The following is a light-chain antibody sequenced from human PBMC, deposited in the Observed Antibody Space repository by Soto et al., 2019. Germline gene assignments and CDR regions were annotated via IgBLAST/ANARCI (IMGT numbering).Light chain of an antibody. J-gene: IGLJ3*02. V-gene: IGLV1-44*01. CDR3: AAWDDSLKGMV. CDR2: KNN. Sequence: QSALTQPPSASGTPGQRGAISCSGSSSNIGSNAVNWYQQLPGAAPKLLIYKNNLRPPGVPDRFSGSKSGASASLAISGLQSEDESDYYCAAWDDSLKGMVFGGGTKLAVL. CDR1: SSNIGSNA.